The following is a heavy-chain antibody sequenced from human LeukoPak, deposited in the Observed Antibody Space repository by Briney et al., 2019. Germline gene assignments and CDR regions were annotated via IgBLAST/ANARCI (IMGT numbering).Heavy chain of an antibody. CDR2: INPNSGGT. J-gene: IGHJ4*02. D-gene: IGHD6-19*01. CDR1: GYTFTGYY. V-gene: IGHV1-2*02. CDR3: ERVSGWYEWALYFDY. Sequence: ASVKVSCKASGYTFTGYYMHWVRQAPGQGLEWMGWINPNSGGTNYEQKFQGRVTMTRETSIRTAYMELSRLRSDDKAVSYCERVSGWYEWALYFDYWGQGTLVTVSS.